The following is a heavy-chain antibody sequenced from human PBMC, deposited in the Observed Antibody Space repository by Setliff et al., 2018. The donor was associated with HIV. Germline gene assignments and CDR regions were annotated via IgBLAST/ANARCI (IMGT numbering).Heavy chain of an antibody. CDR3: ARKLRPGHGVDV. Sequence: GGSLRLSCAASGFTFSDYYMTWIRQAPGKGLEWVSYISPNGNSMYYADSVKGRFTISRDNAKNSMDLQMNSLRAEDTAIYYCARKLRPGHGVDVWGQGTTVTVSS. CDR2: ISPNGNSM. CDR1: GFTFSDYY. V-gene: IGHV3-11*04. D-gene: IGHD3-10*01. J-gene: IGHJ6*02.